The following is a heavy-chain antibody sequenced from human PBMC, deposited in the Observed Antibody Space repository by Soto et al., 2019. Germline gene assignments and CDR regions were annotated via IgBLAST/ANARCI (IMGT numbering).Heavy chain of an antibody. Sequence: ASVKVSCKASGYTFTSYGISWVRQAPGQGLEWMGWISAYNGNTNYAQKLQGRVTMTTDTSTSTAYMELRSLRSDDTAVHYCAVEALSLFYGFGSPQLYSHYYYYIDVWGKGTTVTVSS. CDR1: GYTFTSYG. D-gene: IGHD3-10*01. CDR3: AVEALSLFYGFGSPQLYSHYYYYIDV. V-gene: IGHV1-18*01. J-gene: IGHJ6*03. CDR2: ISAYNGNT.